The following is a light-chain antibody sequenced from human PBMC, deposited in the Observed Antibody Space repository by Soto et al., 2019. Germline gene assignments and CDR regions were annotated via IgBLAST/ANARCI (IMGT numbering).Light chain of an antibody. CDR1: SGHSSYI. Sequence: QSVLTQSSSASASLGSSVKLTCTLSSGHSSYIIAWHQQQPGKAPRYLMKLEGSGSYNKGSGVPDRFSGSSSGADRYLTISNLQFEDEAAYYCETWDSNTQGVFGGGTKLTVL. V-gene: IGLV4-60*02. J-gene: IGLJ2*01. CDR2: LEGSGSY. CDR3: ETWDSNTQGV.